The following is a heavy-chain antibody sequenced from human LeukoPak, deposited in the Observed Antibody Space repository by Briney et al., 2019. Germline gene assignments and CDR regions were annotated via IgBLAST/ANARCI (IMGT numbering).Heavy chain of an antibody. V-gene: IGHV1-69*01. J-gene: IGHJ4*02. CDR1: GGTFSSYA. CDR3: ATGRWNSSSWGDY. Sequence: KISCKASGGTFSSYAISWVRQAPGQGLEWMGGIIPIFGTANYAQKFQGRVTITADESTSTAYMELSSLRSEDTAVYYCATGRWNSSSWGDYWGQGTLVTVSS. D-gene: IGHD6-13*01. CDR2: IIPIFGTA.